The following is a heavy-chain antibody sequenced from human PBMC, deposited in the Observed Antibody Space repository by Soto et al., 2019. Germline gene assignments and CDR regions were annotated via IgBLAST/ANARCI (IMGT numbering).Heavy chain of an antibody. V-gene: IGHV4-31*03. D-gene: IGHD3-3*01. Sequence: ASETLPLTCTVSGGAINSGDYYWAWVRQHPGKGLEWIGYSHYSGSTYYNPSLRSRLTIAVDTSRNQFSLNLSSVTDEDTAVYFCVRLLTILGVLNHSWLDPWGQGTLFTLFS. J-gene: IGHJ5*02. CDR2: SHYSGST. CDR3: VRLLTILGVLNHSWLDP. CDR1: GGAINSGDYY.